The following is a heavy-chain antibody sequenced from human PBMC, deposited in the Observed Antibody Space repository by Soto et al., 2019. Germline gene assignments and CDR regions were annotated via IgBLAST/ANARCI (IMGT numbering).Heavy chain of an antibody. Sequence: GGSLRLSCAASGFTFSSYGMHWVRQAPGKGLEWVAVISYDGSNKYYADSVKGRFTISRDNSKNTLYLQMNSLRAEDTAVYYCARESGITMVRGVTLPYYYYGMDVWGQGTTVTVSS. CDR3: ARESGITMVRGVTLPYYYYGMDV. J-gene: IGHJ6*02. CDR1: GFTFSSYG. D-gene: IGHD3-10*01. V-gene: IGHV3-30*03. CDR2: ISYDGSNK.